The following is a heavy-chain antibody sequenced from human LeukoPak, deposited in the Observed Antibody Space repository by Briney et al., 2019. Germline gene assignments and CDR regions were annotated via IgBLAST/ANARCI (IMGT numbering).Heavy chain of an antibody. CDR1: GYTFTSYA. Sequence: ASVKVSCKASGYTFTSYAMNWVRQAPGQGLEWMGWINTNTGNPTYAQGFTGRFVFSLDTSVSTGYLQISSLKAEDTAVYYCARGAPGSVRWLQPDFDYWGQGTLVTVSS. CDR2: INTNTGNP. V-gene: IGHV7-4-1*02. D-gene: IGHD5-24*01. J-gene: IGHJ4*02. CDR3: ARGAPGSVRWLQPDFDY.